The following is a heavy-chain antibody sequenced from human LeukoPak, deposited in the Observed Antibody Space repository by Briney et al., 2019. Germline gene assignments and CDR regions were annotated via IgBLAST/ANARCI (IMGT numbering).Heavy chain of an antibody. CDR1: GGSISSGSYY. CDR3: AREGLNMVRGVIPKEAWGWFDP. Sequence: SETLSLTCTVSGGSISSGSYYWNWIRQPAGKGLECIGRIYTSGSTNYNPSLKSRVTISVDTSKNQFSLKLRSVTAADTAVYYCAREGLNMVRGVIPKEAWGWFDPWGQGTLVTVSS. CDR2: IYTSGST. V-gene: IGHV4-61*02. D-gene: IGHD3-10*01. J-gene: IGHJ5*02.